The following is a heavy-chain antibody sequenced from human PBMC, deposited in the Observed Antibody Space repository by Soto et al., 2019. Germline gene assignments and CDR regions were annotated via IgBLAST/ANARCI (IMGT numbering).Heavy chain of an antibody. CDR3: ARVSSSSWYLFDP. CDR1: GGSISSYY. Sequence: TLSLTCTVSGGSISSYYWSWIRQPPGKGLEWIGYIYYSGSTNYNPSLKSRVTISVDTSKNQFSLKLSSVTAADTAVYYCARVSSSSWYLFDPWGQGTLVTVSS. D-gene: IGHD6-13*01. J-gene: IGHJ5*02. V-gene: IGHV4-59*01. CDR2: IYYSGST.